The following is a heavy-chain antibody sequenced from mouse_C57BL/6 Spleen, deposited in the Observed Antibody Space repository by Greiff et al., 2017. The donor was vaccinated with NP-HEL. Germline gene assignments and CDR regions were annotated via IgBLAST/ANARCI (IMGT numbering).Heavy chain of an antibody. Sequence: QVHVKQPGAELVMPGASVKLSCKASGYNFTSYWMHWVKQRPGQGLEWIGEIDPADSYTNYNQKFKGKSTLTVDKSSSTAYMQLSSLTSGDSAVYYCAENCGSRRGYFDVWGKGTTVTVSS. V-gene: IGHV1-69*01. J-gene: IGHJ1*03. D-gene: IGHD1-1*01. CDR2: IDPADSYT. CDR3: AENCGSRRGYFDV. CDR1: GYNFTSYW.